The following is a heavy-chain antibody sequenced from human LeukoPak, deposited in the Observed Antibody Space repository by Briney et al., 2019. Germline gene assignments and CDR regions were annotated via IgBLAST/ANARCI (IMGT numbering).Heavy chain of an antibody. D-gene: IGHD1-26*01. J-gene: IGHJ4*02. CDR1: GFTVSTDY. V-gene: IGHV3-66*01. CDR2: IFSGEST. CDR3: ARWSGSYSDY. Sequence: PGGSLRLSCAVSGFTVSTDYMNWVRQAPGKGLEWVSVIFSGESTYYADSVKGRFTISRDNSKNMLYLQMNNLRAEDTAVYYCARWSGSYSDYWGQGTLVTVSS.